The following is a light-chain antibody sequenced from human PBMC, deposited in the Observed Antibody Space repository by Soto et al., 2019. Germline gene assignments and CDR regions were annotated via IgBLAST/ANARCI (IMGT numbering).Light chain of an antibody. CDR1: QSISSY. V-gene: IGKV1-5*01. Sequence: DIQMTQSPSTLSASVGDRVTITCRASQSISSYLAWYQQKPGKPPKILIYDASSLASGVPSRFSGSGSGTEFTLTISRLQPEDFETYYCQQHNSSPITFGQGTRLEIK. CDR3: QQHNSSPIT. J-gene: IGKJ5*01. CDR2: DAS.